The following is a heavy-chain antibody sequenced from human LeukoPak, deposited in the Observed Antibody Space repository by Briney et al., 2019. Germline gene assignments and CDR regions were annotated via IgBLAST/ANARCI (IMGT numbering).Heavy chain of an antibody. CDR1: GGTFSSYA. CDR2: IIPIFGTA. V-gene: IGHV1-69*13. J-gene: IGHJ4*02. Sequence: ASVKVSCKASGGTFSSYAISWVRQAPGQGLEWMGGIIPIFGTANYAQKFQGRVTITADESTSTAYMELSSLRSEDTAVYYCAREPDSSGWLFDYWGQGTLVTVSS. CDR3: AREPDSSGWLFDY. D-gene: IGHD6-19*01.